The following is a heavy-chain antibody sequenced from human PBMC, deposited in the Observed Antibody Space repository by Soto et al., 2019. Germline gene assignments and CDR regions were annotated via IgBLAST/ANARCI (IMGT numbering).Heavy chain of an antibody. V-gene: IGHV1-18*01. CDR3: ARQNAEYFQN. J-gene: IGHJ1*01. Sequence: QVQLVQSGVEVKKPGASVKVSCKASGYTFTTFGITWVRQAPGHGLQWMGWINAFNGNTNYAQKLQGRVTMTTDTSTSTAYMELRSLRSDDTAVYYCARQNAEYFQNWGQGTLVTVS. CDR1: GYTFTTFG. CDR2: INAFNGNT.